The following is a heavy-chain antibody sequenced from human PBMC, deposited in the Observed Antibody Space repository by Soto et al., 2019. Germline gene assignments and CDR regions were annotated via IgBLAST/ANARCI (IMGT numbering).Heavy chain of an antibody. D-gene: IGHD2-15*01. CDR1: GFTFSDYY. V-gene: IGHV3-11*06. CDR2: ISSSSSYT. J-gene: IGHJ4*02. CDR3: ARASPRGSCYYFDY. Sequence: GGSLRLSCAASGFTFSDYYMSWIRQAPGKGLEWVSYISSSSSYTNYPDSVKGRFTISRDNAKNSLYLQMNSLRAEDTAVYYCARASPRGSCYYFDYWGQGTLVTVSS.